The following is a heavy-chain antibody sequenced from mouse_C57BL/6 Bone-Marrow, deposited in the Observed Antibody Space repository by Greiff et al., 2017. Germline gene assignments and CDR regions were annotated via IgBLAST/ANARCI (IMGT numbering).Heavy chain of an antibody. J-gene: IGHJ2*01. Sequence: VQLQQSGAELVKPGASVKMSCKASGYTFTSYWITWVKQRPGQGLEWIGDIYPGSGSTNYNEKFKSKATLTVDTSSSTAYMQLSSLTSEDSAVYYCARLQLRQPFFDYWGQGTTLPGSS. V-gene: IGHV1-55*01. CDR1: GYTFTSYW. CDR2: IYPGSGST. D-gene: IGHD3-2*02. CDR3: ARLQLRQPFFDY.